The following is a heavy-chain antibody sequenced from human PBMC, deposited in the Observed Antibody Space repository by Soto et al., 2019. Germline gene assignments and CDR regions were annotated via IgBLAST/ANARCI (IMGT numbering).Heavy chain of an antibody. J-gene: IGHJ4*02. CDR3: ARRHGSCFDY. Sequence: SETLSLTCTVSGGSISSYYWSWIRQPPGKGLEWIGYIYYSGSTNYNPSLKSRVTISVDTSKNQFSLKLSSVTAADTAVYYCARRHGSCFDYWGRGTLVNVSS. CDR2: IYYSGST. V-gene: IGHV4-59*08. CDR1: GGSISSYY.